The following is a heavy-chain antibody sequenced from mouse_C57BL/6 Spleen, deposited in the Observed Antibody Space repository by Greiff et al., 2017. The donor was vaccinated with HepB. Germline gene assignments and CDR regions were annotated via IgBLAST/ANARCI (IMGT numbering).Heavy chain of an antibody. CDR3: TPYYGSSYDYFDY. Sequence: VQLQQSGAELVRPGASVTLSCKASGYTFTDYEMHWVKQTPVHGLEWIGAIDPETDGTAYNQKFKGKAILTADKSSSTAYMELRSLTSEDSAVYYCTPYYGSSYDYFDYWGQGTTLTVSS. CDR1: GYTFTDYE. CDR2: IDPETDGT. D-gene: IGHD1-1*01. J-gene: IGHJ2*01. V-gene: IGHV1-15*01.